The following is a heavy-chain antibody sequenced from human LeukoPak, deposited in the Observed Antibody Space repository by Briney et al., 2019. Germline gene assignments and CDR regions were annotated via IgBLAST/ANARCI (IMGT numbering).Heavy chain of an antibody. Sequence: GAPVKVSCKVSGYSLTQISLHWVRQAPGKGLEWMGGFDREDGGTMYAPTLRGRVTMTEDTSTDTAYMELSSLRSDDTAIYYCATARLVKSTFIVRETKPLDSWGQGTLVAVSS. D-gene: IGHD2/OR15-2a*01. CDR2: FDREDGGT. J-gene: IGHJ4*02. CDR1: GYSLTQIS. CDR3: ATARLVKSTFIVRETKPLDS. V-gene: IGHV1-24*01.